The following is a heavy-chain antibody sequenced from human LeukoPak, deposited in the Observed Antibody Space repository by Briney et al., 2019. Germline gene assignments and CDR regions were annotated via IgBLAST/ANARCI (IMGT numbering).Heavy chain of an antibody. CDR2: ISGSGGST. V-gene: IGHV3-23*01. CDR3: AKAQQWLVGYYFDY. D-gene: IGHD6-19*01. Sequence: AGSLRLSCAASGFTFSSYAMSWVRQAPGKGLEWVSAISGSGGSTYYADSVKGRFTISRDNSKNTLYLQMNSLRAEDTAVYYCAKAQQWLVGYYFDYWGQGTLVTVSS. J-gene: IGHJ4*02. CDR1: GFTFSSYA.